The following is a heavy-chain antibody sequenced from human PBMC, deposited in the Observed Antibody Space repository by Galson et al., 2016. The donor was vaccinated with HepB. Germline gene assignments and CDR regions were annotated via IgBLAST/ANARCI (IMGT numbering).Heavy chain of an antibody. CDR1: GFTFSASG. CDR3: ARDFDY. V-gene: IGHV3-33*05. J-gene: IGHJ4*02. Sequence: SLRLSCAASGFTFSASGMHWVRQAPGKGPEWLAVMTFDGSNKFYADSVKGRFTISRDNAKNSLYLQMNSLRADNTAVYYCARDFDYWGRGTLVTVSS. CDR2: MTFDGSNK.